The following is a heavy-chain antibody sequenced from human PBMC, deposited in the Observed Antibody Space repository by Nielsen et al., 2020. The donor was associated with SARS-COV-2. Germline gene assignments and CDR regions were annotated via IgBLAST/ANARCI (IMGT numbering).Heavy chain of an antibody. CDR2: IYYSGST. Sequence: GSLRLSCTVSGGSISSYFWSWIRQPPGKGLEWIGYIYYSGSTSYNPSLKSRVTISLDTSKNQFSLKLSSVTAADTAVYYCARVNEYSSGWYFVDYWGQGTLVTVSS. CDR3: ARVNEYSSGWYFVDY. V-gene: IGHV4-59*01. D-gene: IGHD6-19*01. CDR1: GGSISSYF. J-gene: IGHJ4*02.